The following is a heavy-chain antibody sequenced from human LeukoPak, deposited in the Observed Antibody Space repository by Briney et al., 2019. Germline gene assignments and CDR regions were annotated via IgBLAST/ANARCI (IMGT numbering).Heavy chain of an antibody. Sequence: PSQTLSLTCTVSGGSISSGDYYWSWIRQPPGKGLEWIGYIYYSGSTYYNPSLKSRVTISVDTSKNQFPLKLSSVTAADTAVYYCAKDDYDSSGYYEGPLQYFQHWGQGTLVTVSS. D-gene: IGHD3-22*01. CDR2: IYYSGST. V-gene: IGHV4-30-4*01. J-gene: IGHJ1*01. CDR3: AKDDYDSSGYYEGPLQYFQH. CDR1: GGSISSGDYY.